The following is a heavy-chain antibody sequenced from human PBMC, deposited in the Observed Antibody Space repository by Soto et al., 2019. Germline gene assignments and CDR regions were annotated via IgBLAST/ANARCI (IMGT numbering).Heavy chain of an antibody. CDR1: GASISSSSFY. Sequence: PSETLSLTCTVSGASISSSSFYWGWIRQPPGKGLEWIASIYYSGSTFYNPSLKSRVTMSVDTSKNQFSLNLRSVTAADTAVYYCARFCSSTSCYAFGAFDIWGQGTMVTVSS. CDR2: IYYSGST. D-gene: IGHD2-2*01. J-gene: IGHJ3*02. CDR3: ARFCSSTSCYAFGAFDI. V-gene: IGHV4-39*01.